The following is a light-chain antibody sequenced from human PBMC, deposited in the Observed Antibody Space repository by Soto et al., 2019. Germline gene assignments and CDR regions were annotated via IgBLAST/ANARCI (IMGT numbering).Light chain of an antibody. CDR2: AAS. CDR1: QGITSW. Sequence: DIQMTQSPSSVSASVGDSLTITCRASQGITSWVAWYQHKPGRAPKLLIYAASRLQSGVPSRFSGSGSGTDFTLTISSLQPENFGTYYWQQTSSFPLTLGGGTKVEIK. CDR3: QQTSSFPLT. V-gene: IGKV1-12*01. J-gene: IGKJ4*01.